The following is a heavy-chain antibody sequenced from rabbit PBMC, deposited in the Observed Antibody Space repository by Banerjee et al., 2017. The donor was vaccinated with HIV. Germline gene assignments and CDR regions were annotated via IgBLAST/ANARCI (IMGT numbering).Heavy chain of an antibody. J-gene: IGHJ4*01. V-gene: IGHV1S40*01. CDR2: IYTGSSGST. D-gene: IGHD7-1*01. CDR3: ARDAADSTAYTL. CDR1: GFSFSSSYY. Sequence: QSLEESGGDLVKPGASLTLTCTASGFSFSSSYYMCWVRQAPGKGLEWIASIYTGSSGSTYYASWAKGRFTISKTSSTTVTLQMTSLTAADTATYFCARDAADSTAYTLWGQGTLVTVS.